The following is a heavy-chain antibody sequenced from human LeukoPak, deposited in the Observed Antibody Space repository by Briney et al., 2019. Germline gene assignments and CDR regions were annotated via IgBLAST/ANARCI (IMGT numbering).Heavy chain of an antibody. D-gene: IGHD2-15*01. Sequence: PGGSLRLSCAASGFSFSSYWMTWVRQAPGKGPEWVANIKQDGIEKYSVDSVKGRFTISRDNAKNSVYLQMNSLRAEDTAVYYCASRRYCSGGSCQEFWGQGTLVTVSS. CDR1: GFSFSSYW. CDR2: IKQDGIEK. CDR3: ASRRYCSGGSCQEF. J-gene: IGHJ4*02. V-gene: IGHV3-7*01.